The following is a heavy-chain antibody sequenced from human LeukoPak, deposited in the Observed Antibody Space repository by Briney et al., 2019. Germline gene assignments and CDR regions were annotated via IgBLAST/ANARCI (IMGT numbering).Heavy chain of an antibody. CDR2: ISYDGSNK. CDR1: GFTFSSYA. CDR3: ARDCGIFGVVEGAFDI. D-gene: IGHD3-3*01. J-gene: IGHJ3*02. Sequence: PGRSLRLSCAASGFTFSSYAMHWVRQAPGKGLEWVAVISYDGSNKYYADSVKGRFTISRDNSKNTLYLQMNSLRAEDTAVYYCARDCGIFGVVEGAFDIWGQGTMVTVSS. V-gene: IGHV3-30-3*01.